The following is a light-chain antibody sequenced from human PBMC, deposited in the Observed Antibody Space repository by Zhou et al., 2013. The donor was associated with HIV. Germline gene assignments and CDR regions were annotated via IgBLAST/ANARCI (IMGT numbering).Light chain of an antibody. J-gene: IGKJ1*01. Sequence: DIQMTQSPSSVSASVGDRITITCRASQGISKWLAWYQQKPGKAPNLLIYATSNLQSGVPSRFSGSGSGTDFTLTISSLQPEDFATYYCQQSYSTPQTFGLGTTVDIK. CDR1: QGISKW. V-gene: IGKV1-12*01. CDR2: ATS. CDR3: QQSYSTPQT.